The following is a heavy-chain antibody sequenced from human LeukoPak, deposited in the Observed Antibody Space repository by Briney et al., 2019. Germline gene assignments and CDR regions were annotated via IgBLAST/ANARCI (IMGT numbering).Heavy chain of an antibody. D-gene: IGHD5-12*01. J-gene: IGHJ4*02. CDR3: ARAYSARYFDY. Sequence: GGSLRLSCAASGFAFSSYRMNWVRQAPGKGLEWVSSITSGSGSIYYADSVKGRFTISRDNAKNSLYLQMNSLRAEDTAVYYCARAYSARYFDYWGQGTLVTVSS. V-gene: IGHV3-21*01. CDR1: GFAFSSYR. CDR2: ITSGSGSI.